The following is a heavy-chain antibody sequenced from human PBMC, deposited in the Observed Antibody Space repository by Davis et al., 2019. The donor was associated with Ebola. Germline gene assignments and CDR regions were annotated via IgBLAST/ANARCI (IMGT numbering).Heavy chain of an antibody. V-gene: IGHV3-23*01. CDR3: AKDRSIAAAGPLGYIDY. Sequence: GESLKISCAASGFVFRNYVMSWVRQAPGKGLEWVSTLGTSADTYYADSVKGRFTISRDNSKNTLYLQMNSLRAEDTAVYYCAKDRSIAAAGPLGYIDYWGQGTLVTVSS. J-gene: IGHJ4*02. CDR1: GFVFRNYV. CDR2: LGTSADT. D-gene: IGHD6-13*01.